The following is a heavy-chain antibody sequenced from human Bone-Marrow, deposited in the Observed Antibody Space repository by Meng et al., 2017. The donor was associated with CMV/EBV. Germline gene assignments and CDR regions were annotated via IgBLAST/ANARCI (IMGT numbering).Heavy chain of an antibody. CDR1: GFTFSSYA. D-gene: IGHD3-3*01. CDR2: ISYDGSNK. V-gene: IGHV3-30-3*01. Sequence: GESLKISCAASGFTFSSYAMHWVRQAPGKGLEWVAVISYDGSNKYYADSVKGRFTISRDNSKNTTYLQMNSLRAEDTAVYYCAREPYDFLRGYYIDWGQGTLVTVSS. J-gene: IGHJ4*02. CDR3: AREPYDFLRGYYID.